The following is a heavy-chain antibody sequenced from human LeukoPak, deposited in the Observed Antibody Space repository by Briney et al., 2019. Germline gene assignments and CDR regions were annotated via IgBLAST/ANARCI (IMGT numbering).Heavy chain of an antibody. J-gene: IGHJ5*02. CDR3: ARDAPMVRGPPGWFDP. Sequence: SETLSLTCTVSGGSISSGDYYWSWIRQPPGKGLEWIGYIYYSGSTYYNPSLKSRVTISVDTSKNQFSLKLSSVTAADTAVYYCARDAPMVRGPPGWFDPWGQGTLVTVSS. CDR2: IYYSGST. CDR1: GGSISSGDYY. D-gene: IGHD3-10*01. V-gene: IGHV4-30-4*01.